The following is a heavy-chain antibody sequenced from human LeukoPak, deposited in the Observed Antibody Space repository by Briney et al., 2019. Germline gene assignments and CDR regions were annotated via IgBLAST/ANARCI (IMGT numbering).Heavy chain of an antibody. Sequence: GGYLRLSCAASGFTVSSNYMSWVRQAPGKGLEWVSVIYSGGSTYYADSVKGRFTISRDNSKNTLYLQMNSLRAEDTAVYYCASRGDGYNFFDYWGQGTLVTVSS. CDR2: IYSGGST. J-gene: IGHJ4*02. CDR1: GFTVSSNY. CDR3: ASRGDGYNFFDY. D-gene: IGHD5-24*01. V-gene: IGHV3-53*01.